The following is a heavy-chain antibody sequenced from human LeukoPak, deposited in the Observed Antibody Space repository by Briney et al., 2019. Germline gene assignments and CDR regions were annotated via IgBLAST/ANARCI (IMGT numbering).Heavy chain of an antibody. CDR1: GGSINKNY. CDR2: IYYSGMT. V-gene: IGHV4-59*01. J-gene: IGHJ5*02. D-gene: IGHD3-22*01. Sequence: SETLSLTCSVSGGSINKNYWSCIRQPPGKGLEWIGYIYYSGMTNYNPSLKSRVTISVDTSKNQFSLKLSSVTAADTAVYYCAKYTSSGWNWFDPWGQGTLVTVSS. CDR3: AKYTSSGWNWFDP.